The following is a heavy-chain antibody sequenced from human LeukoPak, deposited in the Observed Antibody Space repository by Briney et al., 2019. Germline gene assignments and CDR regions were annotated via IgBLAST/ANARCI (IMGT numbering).Heavy chain of an antibody. V-gene: IGHV4-38-2*02. CDR1: GYSISSGYY. Sequence: SETLSLTCTVSGYSISSGYYWGWIRQPPGKGLEWIGSIYHNGSTYYNPSLKSRVTISVDTSKNQFSLKLSSVTAADTAVYYCARAGGRPQGLDYWGQGTLVTVSS. CDR2: IYHNGST. CDR3: ARAGGRPQGLDY. D-gene: IGHD3-16*01. J-gene: IGHJ4*02.